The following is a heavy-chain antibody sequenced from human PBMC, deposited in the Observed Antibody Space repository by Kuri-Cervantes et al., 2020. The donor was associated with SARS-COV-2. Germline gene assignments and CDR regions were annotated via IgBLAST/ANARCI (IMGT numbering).Heavy chain of an antibody. CDR2: IIPIFGTA. CDR3: ARALVVPAAAGGYYYYGMDV. CDR1: GYTFTSYG. D-gene: IGHD2-2*01. J-gene: IGHJ6*02. V-gene: IGHV1-69*13. Sequence: SVKVSCKASGYTFTSYGISWVRQAPGQGLEWMGGIIPIFGTANYAQKFQGRVTITADESTSTAYMELSSLGSEDTAVYYCARALVVPAAAGGYYYYGMDVWGQGTTVTVSS.